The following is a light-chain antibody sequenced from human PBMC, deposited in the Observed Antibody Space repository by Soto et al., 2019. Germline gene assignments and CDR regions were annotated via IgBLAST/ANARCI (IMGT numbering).Light chain of an antibody. J-gene: IGKJ5*01. CDR3: QQRSNRPPT. V-gene: IGKV3-11*01. CDR2: DAS. CDR1: QSVSSY. Sequence: EIVLTQSPATLSLSPGERATLSCRASQSVSSYLAWYQQKPGQAPRLLIYDASNRATGIPARFSGSGSGTDFTLTISSLEPEDLAVYYCQQRSNRPPTFGQGTRLEIK.